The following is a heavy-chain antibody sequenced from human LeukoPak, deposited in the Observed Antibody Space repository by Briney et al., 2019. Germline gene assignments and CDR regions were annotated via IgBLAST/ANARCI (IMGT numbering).Heavy chain of an antibody. CDR2: IYYSGST. J-gene: IGHJ5*02. D-gene: IGHD6-19*01. Sequence: PSETLSLSCTVSVGSISGYYWSWIRQPPVKGLEWIGYIYYSGSTSYNPSLKSRVTISKDTSKNQFSLNLSSVTAADTAVYYCARGISSGWYGGWFDPWGQGTLVTVSS. CDR3: ARGISSGWYGGWFDP. CDR1: VGSISGYY. V-gene: IGHV4-59*01.